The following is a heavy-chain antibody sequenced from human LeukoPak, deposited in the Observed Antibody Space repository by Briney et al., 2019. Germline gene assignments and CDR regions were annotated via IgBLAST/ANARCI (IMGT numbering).Heavy chain of an antibody. CDR1: GGSISSSSYY. J-gene: IGHJ4*02. D-gene: IGHD2-2*01. CDR3: ARHQSIVVVPATSFDY. CDR2: IYYSGST. V-gene: IGHV4-39*01. Sequence: SETLSLTCTVSGGSISSSSYYWGRIRQPPGKGLEWIGSIYYSGSTYYNPSLKSRVTISVDTSKDQFSLKLSSVTAADTAVYYCARHQSIVVVPATSFDYWGQGTLVTVSS.